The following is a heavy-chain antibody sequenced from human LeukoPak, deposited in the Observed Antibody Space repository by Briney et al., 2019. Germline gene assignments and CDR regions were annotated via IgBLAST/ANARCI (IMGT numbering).Heavy chain of an antibody. Sequence: GESLKISCKGSGYSFTSYWIGWVRQMPGKGLEWMGIIYPGDSDTRYSPSFQGQVTISADKSISTAYLQWSSLKASDTAMYYCARQVRDAVSPSDYWGQGTLVTVSS. J-gene: IGHJ4*02. V-gene: IGHV5-51*01. CDR3: ARQVRDAVSPSDY. CDR2: IYPGDSDT. D-gene: IGHD6-19*01. CDR1: GYSFTSYW.